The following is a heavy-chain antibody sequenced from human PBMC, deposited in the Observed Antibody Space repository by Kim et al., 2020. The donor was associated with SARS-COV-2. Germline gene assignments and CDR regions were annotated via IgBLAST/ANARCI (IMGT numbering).Heavy chain of an antibody. V-gene: IGHV5-51*01. D-gene: IGHD1-26*01. J-gene: IGHJ4*02. CDR3: ARRGSGNFDYFDY. Sequence: RYNPSFQGQVTVSVDNTINTAYLRWTSLKASDTAIYYCARRGSGNFDYFDYWGQGTLVTVSS.